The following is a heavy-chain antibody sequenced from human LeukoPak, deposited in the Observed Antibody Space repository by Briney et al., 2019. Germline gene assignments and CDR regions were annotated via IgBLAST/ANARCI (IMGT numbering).Heavy chain of an antibody. V-gene: IGHV3-23*01. CDR2: ISGSGGST. CDR3: ASSSGGSCPASCNWFDP. CDR1: GFTFSSYA. J-gene: IGHJ5*02. Sequence: PGGSLRLSCAASGFTFSSYAMSWVRQAPGKGLEWVSAISGSGGSTYYADSVKGRFTNSRDNSKNTLYLQMNSLRAEDTAVYYCASSSGGSCPASCNWFDPWGQGTLVTVSS. D-gene: IGHD2-15*01.